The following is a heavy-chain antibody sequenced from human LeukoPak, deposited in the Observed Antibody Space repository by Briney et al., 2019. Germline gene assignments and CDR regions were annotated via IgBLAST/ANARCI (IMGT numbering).Heavy chain of an antibody. Sequence: PSETLSLTCTVSGGSMNSYCWSWIRQPPGKGLEWIGYIHYSGSTNYNPSLKSRVTISVDTSSNLFSLRLTSLTAADTAVYYCVRQDSWSYDPWGQGTLVTVSS. V-gene: IGHV4-59*08. D-gene: IGHD1-26*01. CDR3: VRQDSWSYDP. CDR1: GGSMNSYC. J-gene: IGHJ5*02. CDR2: IHYSGST.